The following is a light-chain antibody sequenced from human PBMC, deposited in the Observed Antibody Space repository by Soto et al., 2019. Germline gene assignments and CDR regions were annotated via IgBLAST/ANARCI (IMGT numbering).Light chain of an antibody. CDR3: PQSYTIPYT. J-gene: IGKJ2*01. Sequence: DIQMTQSPSSLPASVGDRVTLTCRASQSISTYLNWYQQKPGKAPKLLIYAASSLQSGVPSRLSGSGSGTDFTLTISSLQPEDFATYYCPQSYTIPYTFGQGTKLEIK. CDR1: QSISTY. CDR2: AAS. V-gene: IGKV1-39*01.